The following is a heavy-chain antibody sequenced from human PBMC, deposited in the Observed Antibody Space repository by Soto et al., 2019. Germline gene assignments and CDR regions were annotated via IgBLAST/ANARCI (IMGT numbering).Heavy chain of an antibody. Sequence: EVPLLESGGGLVQPGGSLRLSCAASGFTFSSYAMRWVRQAPVKGLEWVSAISSSGDSTYYADSVKGRFTISRDNSKNTLYLQMNSLRAEDTAVYYCARRGSGSYYDYWGQGTLVTVSS. V-gene: IGHV3-23*01. CDR2: ISSSGDST. D-gene: IGHD1-26*01. CDR3: ARRGSGSYYDY. J-gene: IGHJ4*02. CDR1: GFTFSSYA.